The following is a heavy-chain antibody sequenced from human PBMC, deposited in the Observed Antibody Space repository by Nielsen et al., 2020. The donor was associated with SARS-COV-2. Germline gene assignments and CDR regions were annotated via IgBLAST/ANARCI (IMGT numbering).Heavy chain of an antibody. J-gene: IGHJ4*02. Sequence: TLSLTCAVSGGSISSNNWWSWVRQPPGKGLEWIGEIYHRGSTNYSPSLKTRVTISVDKSKNQFSLELRSVTAADTAVYYCARDCSCGLGSSPSYYFDYWGQGTLVTVS. CDR1: GGSISSNNW. CDR3: ARDCSCGLGSSPSYYFDY. D-gene: IGHD7-27*01. CDR2: IYHRGST. V-gene: IGHV4-4*02.